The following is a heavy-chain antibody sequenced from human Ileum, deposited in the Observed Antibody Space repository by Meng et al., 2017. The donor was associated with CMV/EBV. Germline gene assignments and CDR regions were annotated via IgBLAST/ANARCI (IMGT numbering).Heavy chain of an antibody. J-gene: IGHJ4*02. Sequence: GQLQESGPGLVHPSQNLSLTCSVSGYPIDSGDDSWNWVRQPPGKGLEWIGYIYYNGNAYYNPSLKSQVTISVDTSKNQFSLRLKSVTAADSAVYFCARGGIFRGLDYWGQGTLVTVSS. CDR3: ARGGIFRGLDY. CDR2: IYYNGNA. D-gene: IGHD3-10*01. CDR1: GYPIDSGDDS. V-gene: IGHV4-30-4*08.